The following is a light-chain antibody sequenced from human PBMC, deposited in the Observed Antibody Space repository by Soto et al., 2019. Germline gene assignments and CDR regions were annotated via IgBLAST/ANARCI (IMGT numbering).Light chain of an antibody. CDR3: QQRSNWPPIT. J-gene: IGKJ5*01. CDR1: PSISSY. V-gene: IGKV3-11*01. CDR2: DAS. Sequence: EIVLTQSPATLSLSPGERATLSCRASPSISSYLAWYQQKPGQAPRLLIYDASNRATGIPARFSGSGSGTDFTLTLSSREPEDCAVYYCQQRSNWPPITFGQGTRLEI.